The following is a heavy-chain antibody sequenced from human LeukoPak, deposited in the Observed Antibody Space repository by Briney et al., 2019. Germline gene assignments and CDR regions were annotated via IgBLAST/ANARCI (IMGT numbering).Heavy chain of an antibody. D-gene: IGHD3-10*01. J-gene: IGHJ3*02. V-gene: IGHV1-18*01. CDR2: ISAYNGNT. CDR1: GYTFTSYG. Sequence: GASVKVSCKASGYTFTSYGISWVRQAPGQGLEWMGWISAYNGNTNYAQKLQGRVTMTTDTSTSTAYMELRSLRSDDTAVYYCARMRYYGSGSYYTVGAFDIWGQGTMVTVSS. CDR3: ARMRYYGSGSYYTVGAFDI.